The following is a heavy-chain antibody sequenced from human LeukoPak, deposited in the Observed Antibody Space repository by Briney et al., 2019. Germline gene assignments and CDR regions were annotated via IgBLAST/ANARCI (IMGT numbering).Heavy chain of an antibody. D-gene: IGHD6-13*01. CDR2: ISYDGSNK. CDR3: ARRWYSTPIRVDY. J-gene: IGHJ4*02. CDR1: GFTFSSYG. V-gene: IGHV3-30*03. Sequence: GGSLRLSCAASGFTFSSYGMHWVRQAPGKGLEWVAVISYDGSNKYYADSVKGRFTISRDNSKNTLYLQMNSLRAEDTAVYYCARRWYSTPIRVDYWGQGTLVTVSS.